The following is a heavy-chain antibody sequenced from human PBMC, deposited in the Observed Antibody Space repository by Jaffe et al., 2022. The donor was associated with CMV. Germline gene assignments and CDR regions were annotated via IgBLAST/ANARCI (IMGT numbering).Heavy chain of an antibody. Sequence: QLQLQESGPGLVKPSETLSLTCTVSGGSISSSGYYWDWIRQPPGKGLEWIGSIYYSGSTYYNPSLKSRVIISVDKPKNQLSLKLSSVTAADTAVYYCARHATSSSRWSYMDVWGKGTTVTVSS. CDR2: IYYSGST. CDR1: GGSISSSGYY. V-gene: IGHV4-39*01. CDR3: ARHATSSSRWSYMDV. J-gene: IGHJ6*03. D-gene: IGHD6-6*01.